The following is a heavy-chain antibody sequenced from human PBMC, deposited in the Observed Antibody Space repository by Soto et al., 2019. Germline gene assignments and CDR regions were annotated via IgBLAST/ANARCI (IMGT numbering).Heavy chain of an antibody. Sequence: QVQLQQWGAGLLKPSETLSLTCAVYGGSFSGYYWSWIHQPPGKGLEWIGEINHSGSTNYNPSLKSRVTISVDTSKNQFSLKLSSVTAADTAVYYCARGHRYYDILTGYSANYYFDYWGQGTLVTVSS. CDR3: ARGHRYYDILTGYSANYYFDY. V-gene: IGHV4-34*01. CDR2: INHSGST. J-gene: IGHJ4*02. CDR1: GGSFSGYY. D-gene: IGHD3-9*01.